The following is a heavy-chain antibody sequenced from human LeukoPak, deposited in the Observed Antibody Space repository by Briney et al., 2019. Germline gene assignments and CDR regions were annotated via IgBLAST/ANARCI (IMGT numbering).Heavy chain of an antibody. CDR3: ARSFYTPNWFDP. J-gene: IGHJ5*02. CDR1: GGSFSGYY. D-gene: IGHD5/OR15-5a*01. V-gene: IGHV4-34*01. CDR2: IHHSGST. Sequence: PSETLSLTCAVYGGSFSGYYWSWIRQPPGKGLEWIGEIHHSGSTNYNPSLKSRVTISVDTSKNQFSLKLSSVTAADTAVYYCARSFYTPNWFDPWGQGTLVTVSS.